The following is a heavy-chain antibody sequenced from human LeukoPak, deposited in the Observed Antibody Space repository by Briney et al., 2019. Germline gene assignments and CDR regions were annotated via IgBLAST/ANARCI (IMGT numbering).Heavy chain of an antibody. J-gene: IGHJ3*02. CDR1: GGSISSGSYY. D-gene: IGHD1-1*01. Sequence: PSQTLSLTCTVSGGSISSGSYYWSWIRQPAGKGLEWIGRIYTSGSTNYNPSLKSRVTISVDTSKNQFSLKLSSVTAADTAVYYCARRYPGDAFDIWGQGTMVTVSS. CDR3: ARRYPGDAFDI. CDR2: IYTSGST. V-gene: IGHV4-61*02.